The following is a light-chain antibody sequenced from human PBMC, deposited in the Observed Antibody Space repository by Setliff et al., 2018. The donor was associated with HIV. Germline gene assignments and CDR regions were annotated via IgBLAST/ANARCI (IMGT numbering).Light chain of an antibody. J-gene: IGLJ3*02. CDR2: DTN. Sequence: QPVVAQEPSLTVSPGGTVTFTCGSSTEPVTSGHYPYWFQQKPGHAPRSLIYDTNNRHSWTPARFSGSLLGVRAALTLSGAHPDDEADYCCLLSFDGTHWGFGGGT. CDR1: TEPVTSGHY. V-gene: IGLV7-46*01. CDR3: LLSFDGTHWG.